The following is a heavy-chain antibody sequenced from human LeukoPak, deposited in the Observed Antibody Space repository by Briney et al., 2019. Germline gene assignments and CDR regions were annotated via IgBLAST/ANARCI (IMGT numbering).Heavy chain of an antibody. CDR1: GYTLTSYG. J-gene: IGHJ4*02. Sequence: ASVKVSCTASGYTLTSYGICWVRQAPGQGREGVGWISAYNGNTNYAEKLQGRVTMTTATSTSTAYMELRSMRSDDTAVYYCARDSYESSGYYSSFDYWGQGTLVTVSS. V-gene: IGHV1-18*01. CDR3: ARDSYESSGYYSSFDY. D-gene: IGHD3-22*01. CDR2: ISAYNGNT.